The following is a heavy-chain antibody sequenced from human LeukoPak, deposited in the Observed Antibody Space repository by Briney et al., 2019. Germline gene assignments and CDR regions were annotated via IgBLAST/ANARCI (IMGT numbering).Heavy chain of an antibody. D-gene: IGHD2-2*01. CDR3: ARASKGYQLPYNFDY. Sequence: PSGTLSLTCPVSGGSISSSNWWSWVRQPPGKGLEWIGEIYHSGSTNYNPSLKSRVTISVDKSKNQFSLKLSSVTAADTAVYYCARASKGYQLPYNFDYWGQGTLVTVSS. CDR2: IYHSGST. J-gene: IGHJ4*02. V-gene: IGHV4-4*02. CDR1: GGSISSSNW.